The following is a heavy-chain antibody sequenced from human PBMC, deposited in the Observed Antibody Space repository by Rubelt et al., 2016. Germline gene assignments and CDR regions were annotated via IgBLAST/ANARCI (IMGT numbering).Heavy chain of an antibody. D-gene: IGHD1-26*01. CDR3: ARDWYSGSYFDY. V-gene: IGHV4-34*11. CDR2: IYYSGST. J-gene: IGHJ4*02. CDR1: GGSFSGYY. Sequence: QVQLQQWGAGLLKPSETLSLTCAVYGGSFSGYYWSWIRQPPGKGLEWIGYIYYSGSTNYNPSLKSRVTISVDTSKNQFSLKLSSVTAADTAVYYCARDWYSGSYFDYWGQGTLVTVSS.